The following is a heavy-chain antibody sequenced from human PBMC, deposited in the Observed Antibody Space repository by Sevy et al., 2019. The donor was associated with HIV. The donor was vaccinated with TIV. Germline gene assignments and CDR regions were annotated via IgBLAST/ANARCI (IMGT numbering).Heavy chain of an antibody. CDR1: GYTFTSYG. J-gene: IGHJ5*02. D-gene: IGHD5-18*01. CDR3: AINLVDTAMGWFDP. CDR2: ISAYNGNT. Sequence: ASVKVSCKASGYTFTSYGISWVRQAPGQGLEWMGWISAYNGNTNDTQKLQGRVTMTTDTSTSTAYMELRSLRSDDTAVYYCAINLVDTAMGWFDPWGQGTLVTVSS. V-gene: IGHV1-18*01.